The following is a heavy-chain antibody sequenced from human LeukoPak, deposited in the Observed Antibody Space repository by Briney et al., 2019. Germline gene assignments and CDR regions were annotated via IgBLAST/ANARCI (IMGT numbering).Heavy chain of an antibody. CDR1: GFTFSTYA. D-gene: IGHD3-9*01. Sequence: GGSLRLSCAASGFTFSTYAMTWVRQAPGKGLEWVSASGNGVGTKYADSVKGRFTISRDNSKNTLYLQMNSLRAEDTAMYYCAKRGYYGTLTGYYPFDNWGQETLVTVSS. CDR3: AKRGYYGTLTGYYPFDN. J-gene: IGHJ4*02. CDR2: SGNGVGT. V-gene: IGHV3-23*01.